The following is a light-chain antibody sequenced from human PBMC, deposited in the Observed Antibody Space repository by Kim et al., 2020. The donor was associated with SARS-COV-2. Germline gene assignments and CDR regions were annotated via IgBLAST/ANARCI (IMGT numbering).Light chain of an antibody. J-gene: IGKJ3*01. V-gene: IGKV1-9*01. CDR2: AAS. CDR3: QHLHSYPHP. Sequence: AVVEEQDTFTYRASHGICSYLAWYQQKPGKAPKLLIYAASTLQSEVPSTFSGSGSGTDFTLTISNLQPEDFATYYCQHLHSYPHPFGPGTKVDIK. CDR1: HGICSY.